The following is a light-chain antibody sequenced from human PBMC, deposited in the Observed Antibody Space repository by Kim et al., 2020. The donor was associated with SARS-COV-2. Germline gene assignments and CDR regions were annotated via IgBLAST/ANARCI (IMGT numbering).Light chain of an antibody. V-gene: IGLV4-69*01. J-gene: IGLJ2*01. CDR3: LTWGPGIRV. CDR2: VDSDGSH. CDR1: SEYKTYA. Sequence: SVKLTSTLSSEYKTYAIAWHQQLPEKGPRYLMNVDSDGSHTRGDGIPDRFSGSSSGAERYLTISSLQPEDEADYYCLTWGPGIRVFGGGTQLTVL.